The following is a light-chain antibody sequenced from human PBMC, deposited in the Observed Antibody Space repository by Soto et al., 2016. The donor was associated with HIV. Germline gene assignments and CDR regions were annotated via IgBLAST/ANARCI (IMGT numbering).Light chain of an antibody. CDR1: QSISSW. J-gene: IGKJ2*01. CDR2: KVS. Sequence: DIQMTQSPSTLSASVGDRVTITCRASQSISSWVAWYQQKPGKAPNLLIYKVSNLESGVPSTFSGSGSGTEFTLTISSLQPDDFATYYCQQYNSYPYTFGQGTKLEIK. CDR3: QQYNSYPYT. V-gene: IGKV1-5*03.